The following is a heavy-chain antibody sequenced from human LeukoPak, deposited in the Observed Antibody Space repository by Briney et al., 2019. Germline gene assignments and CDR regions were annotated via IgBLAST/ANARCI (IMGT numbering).Heavy chain of an antibody. CDR1: GFTFSSYG. V-gene: IGHV3-23*01. CDR3: AKDRPVGGYYYDSSGYYYGWYFDL. Sequence: SGGTLRLSCAASGFTFSSYGMRWVRQAPGKGLEWVSAISGSGGSTYYADSVKGRFTISRDNSKNTLYLQMNSLRAEDTAVYYCAKDRPVGGYYYDSSGYYYGWYFDLWGRGTLVTVSS. CDR2: ISGSGGST. D-gene: IGHD3-22*01. J-gene: IGHJ2*01.